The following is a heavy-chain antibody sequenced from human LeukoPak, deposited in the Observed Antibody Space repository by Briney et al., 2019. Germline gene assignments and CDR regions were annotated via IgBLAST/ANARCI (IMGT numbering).Heavy chain of an antibody. CDR2: IYHSGST. CDR3: ARGGIVVVPAAAIRFLEWLPGGWFDP. D-gene: IGHD2-2*01. J-gene: IGHJ5*02. CDR1: GGSISSGGYS. V-gene: IGHV4-30-2*01. Sequence: SQTLSLTCAVSGGSISSGGYSWSRIRQPPGTGLEWIGYIYHSGSTYYNPSLKSRVTISVDRSKNQFSLKLSSVTAADTAVYYCARGGIVVVPAAAIRFLEWLPGGWFDPWGQGTLVTVSS.